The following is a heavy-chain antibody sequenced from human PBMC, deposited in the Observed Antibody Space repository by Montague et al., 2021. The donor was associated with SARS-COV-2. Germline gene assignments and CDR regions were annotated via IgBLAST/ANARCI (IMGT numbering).Heavy chain of an antibody. Sequence: SETLSLTCTVSGGSISSSSYYWGWIRQPPGKGLEWIGSISYSGSTNYNPSLKSRVTISVDTSKNQFSLKLSSVTAADTAVYYCARVAPRYDSITFFGVVIPDWFDPWGQGTLVTVSS. CDR1: GGSISSSSYY. CDR3: ARVAPRYDSITFFGVVIPDWFDP. J-gene: IGHJ5*02. D-gene: IGHD3-3*01. V-gene: IGHV4-39*07. CDR2: ISYSGST.